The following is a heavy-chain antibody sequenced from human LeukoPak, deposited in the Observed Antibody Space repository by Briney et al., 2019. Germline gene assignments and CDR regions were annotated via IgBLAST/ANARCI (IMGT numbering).Heavy chain of an antibody. Sequence: PSGTLSLTCAVSGGSISSSNWWSWVRQPPGQGLEWIGEIYHSGSTNYNPSLKSRVTISVDKSKNQFSLKLSSVTAADTAVYYCARDRGYYYYGMDVWGQGTTVTVSS. V-gene: IGHV4-4*02. CDR3: ARDRGYYYYGMDV. CDR1: GGSISSSNW. J-gene: IGHJ6*02. CDR2: IYHSGST.